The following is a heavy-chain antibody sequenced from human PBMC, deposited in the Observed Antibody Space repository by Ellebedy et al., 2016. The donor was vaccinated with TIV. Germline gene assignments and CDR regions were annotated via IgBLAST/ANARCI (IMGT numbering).Heavy chain of an antibody. J-gene: IGHJ4*02. CDR1: GYTFTNYG. D-gene: IGHD4-17*01. CDR2: ISGYNGNT. V-gene: IGHV1-18*04. CDR3: ARFVDGDYEDY. Sequence: AASVKVSCKASGYTFTNYGISWVRQAPGQGLEWMGWISGYNGNTYSAQKLQGRVTMTTDTSTSTAYMELRSLRSGDTAVYYCARFVDGDYEDYWGQGALVTVSS.